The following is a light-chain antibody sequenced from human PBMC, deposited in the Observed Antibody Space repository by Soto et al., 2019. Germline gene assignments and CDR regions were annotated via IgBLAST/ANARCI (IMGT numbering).Light chain of an antibody. CDR3: QSYDNSLSGSWV. Sequence: QSVLTQPPSVSGAPGQGVTISCTGSRSNIGAGYDEHWYQQFPGAAPKLLIYANDKRPSGVVDRFSGSKSGTSASLAIAGLQAEDEADYYCQSYDNSLSGSWVFGGGTKLTVL. J-gene: IGLJ3*02. V-gene: IGLV1-40*01. CDR2: AND. CDR1: RSNIGAGYD.